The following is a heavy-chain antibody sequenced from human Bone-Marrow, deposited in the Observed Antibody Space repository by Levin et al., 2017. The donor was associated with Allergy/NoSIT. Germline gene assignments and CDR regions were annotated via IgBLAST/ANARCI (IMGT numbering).Heavy chain of an antibody. D-gene: IGHD6-19*01. J-gene: IGHJ4*02. CDR1: GFTFSTYA. CDR2: ITDSGGST. CDR3: VRGSAVAGTWGDY. V-gene: IGHV3-64D*06. Sequence: GGSLRLSCSASGFTFSTYAMYWVRQAPGKGLEYVSAITDSGGSTYYAGSVKGRFTISRDNSKNTLYLQMSSLRAEDTAVYYCVRGSAVAGTWGDYWGQGTLVTVSS.